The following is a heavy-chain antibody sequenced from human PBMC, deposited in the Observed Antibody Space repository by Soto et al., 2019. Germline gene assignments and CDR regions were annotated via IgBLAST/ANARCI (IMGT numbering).Heavy chain of an antibody. CDR1: GGSISSYY. Sequence: PSETLSLTSTVSGGSISSYYWSWIRQPPGKGLEWIGYIYYSGSTNYNPSLKSRVTISVDTSKNQFSLKLSSVTAADTAVYYCARIRLTFGEFGHDAFWTETDAFDIWGQGTMVTVSS. V-gene: IGHV4-59*01. CDR2: IYYSGST. D-gene: IGHD3-3*01. J-gene: IGHJ3*02. CDR3: ARIRLTFGEFGHDAFWTETDAFDI.